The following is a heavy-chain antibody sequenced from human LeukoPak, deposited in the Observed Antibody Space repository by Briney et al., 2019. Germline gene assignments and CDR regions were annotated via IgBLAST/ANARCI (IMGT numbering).Heavy chain of an antibody. J-gene: IGHJ6*02. Sequence: SETLSLTCTVSGGSISRYYWSWIRQSPGKGLEWIGYIYRSGTTNYNPSLKSRLTISVDTPKNQFSLKLSSVTAADTAVYYCAREDPQTTVPEGMDVWGQGTTVTVSS. CDR2: IYRSGTT. CDR3: AREDPQTTVPEGMDV. D-gene: IGHD4-17*01. CDR1: GGSISRYY. V-gene: IGHV4-59*01.